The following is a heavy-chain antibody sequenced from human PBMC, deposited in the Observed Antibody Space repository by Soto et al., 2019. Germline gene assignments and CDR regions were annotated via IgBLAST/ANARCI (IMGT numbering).Heavy chain of an antibody. CDR1: RGSISNYF. CDR3: ARTVLGPDLLADSFVDYYYYMDV. CDR2: ISYSGTT. D-gene: IGHD3-9*01. Sequence: SETLSLTCTVSRGSISNYFWTWIRQPPGRGLEWIGYISYSGTTNYNASLKSRVTISVDTSASQFSLRLNSVTAADTAVYYCARTVLGPDLLADSFVDYYYYMDVWGQGTTVTVSS. J-gene: IGHJ6*03. V-gene: IGHV4-59*08.